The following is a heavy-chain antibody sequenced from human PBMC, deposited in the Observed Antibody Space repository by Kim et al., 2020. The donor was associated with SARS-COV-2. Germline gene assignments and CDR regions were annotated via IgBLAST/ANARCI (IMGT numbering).Heavy chain of an antibody. CDR1: GYTFTGYV. V-gene: IGHV1-3*01. CDR2: INPVNGDT. D-gene: IGHD4-17*01. J-gene: IGHJ4*02. CDR3: ARDRLTTVTTVPSDD. Sequence: ASVKVSCKASGYTFTGYVIHWVRQAPGQRLEWMGWINPVNGDTKYSQNFQGRVTITRDTSATTAYMELSSLRSEDTAIYYCARDRLTTVTTVPSDDWGQGTLVTVSS.